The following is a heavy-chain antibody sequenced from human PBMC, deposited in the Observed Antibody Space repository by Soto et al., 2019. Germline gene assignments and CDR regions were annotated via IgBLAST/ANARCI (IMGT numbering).Heavy chain of an antibody. D-gene: IGHD3-16*01. Sequence: GSLRLSCEASGFKFSNYAMSWFRQAPGKGLEWVSLISATGGGTYYADSVKGRFTISRDNSHNTLYLQVHSLTAEDTAVYYCAKDCREGGSSAFYFDFWGQGAPVTVSS. CDR2: ISATGGGT. CDR1: GFKFSNYA. J-gene: IGHJ4*02. CDR3: AKDCREGGSSAFYFDF. V-gene: IGHV3-23*01.